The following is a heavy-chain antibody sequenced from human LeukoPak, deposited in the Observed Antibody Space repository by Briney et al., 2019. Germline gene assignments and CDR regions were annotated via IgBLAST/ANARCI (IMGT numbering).Heavy chain of an antibody. Sequence: ASVKVSCKASGYTFTNYGISWVRQAPGQGLEWMEWISAYNGNTNYAQKLQGRVTMTTDTSTSTAYMELRSLRSDDTAVYFCAREDRHMNWFDPWGQGTLVTVSS. CDR1: GYTFTNYG. V-gene: IGHV1-18*01. CDR2: ISAYNGNT. CDR3: AREDRHMNWFDP. J-gene: IGHJ5*02.